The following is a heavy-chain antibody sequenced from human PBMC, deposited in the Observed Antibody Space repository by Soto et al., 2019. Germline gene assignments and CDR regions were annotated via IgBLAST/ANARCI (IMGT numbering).Heavy chain of an antibody. CDR3: ARSNSGRSDY. D-gene: IGHD6-19*01. Sequence: GGSLRLSCAASEFTFSSYGMHWVRQAPGKGLEWVAVIWYDGSKKYYADSVKGRFTISRDNSKNTLYLQMNSLRAEDTAVYYCARSNSGRSDYWGQGTLVTVSS. J-gene: IGHJ4*02. CDR1: EFTFSSYG. V-gene: IGHV3-33*01. CDR2: IWYDGSKK.